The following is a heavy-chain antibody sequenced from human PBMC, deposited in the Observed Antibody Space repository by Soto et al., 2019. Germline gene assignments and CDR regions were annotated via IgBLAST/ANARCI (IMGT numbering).Heavy chain of an antibody. Sequence: QVQLVQSGAEVREPGASVKVSCKTSGYTFSRYGITWVRQAPGQGLEWMGWINGNTGHTIYAMNLEDRLTISTATSPSTAYTELRSLKSADTAVYYCARERKWEPLPYWGQGTLATVSS. V-gene: IGHV1-18*01. CDR3: ARERKWEPLPY. D-gene: IGHD1-26*01. J-gene: IGHJ4*02. CDR2: INGNTGHT. CDR1: GYTFSRYG.